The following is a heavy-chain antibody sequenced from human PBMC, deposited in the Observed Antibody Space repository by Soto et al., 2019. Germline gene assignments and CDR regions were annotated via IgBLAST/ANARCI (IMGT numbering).Heavy chain of an antibody. J-gene: IGHJ3*02. V-gene: IGHV4-39*07. CDR3: ARPHDSSVHGAFDI. CDR2: INHSGST. D-gene: IGHD3-22*01. CDR1: GGSISSSSYY. Sequence: TSETLSLTCTVSGGSISSSSYYWGWIRQPPGKGLEWIGEINHSGSTNYNPSLKSRVTISVDTSKNQFSLKLSSVTAEDTAVYYCARPHDSSVHGAFDIWGQGTMVTVSS.